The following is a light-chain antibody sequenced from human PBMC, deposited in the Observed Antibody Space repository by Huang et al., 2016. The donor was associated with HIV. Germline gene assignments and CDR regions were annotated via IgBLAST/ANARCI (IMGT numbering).Light chain of an antibody. CDR3: QQYFTTPQT. CDR1: RNLFYTPKNKNY. CDR2: GAS. V-gene: IGKV4-1*01. J-gene: IGKJ2*01. Sequence: VMIQSPASLAVSLGERATINCKSSRNLFYTPKNKNYLAWYQQKQGQPPKLLFYGASTRESGVPDRFSGGGSGTDFTLTIRSLQAEDVAVYYCQQYFTTPQTFGQGTRVEIK.